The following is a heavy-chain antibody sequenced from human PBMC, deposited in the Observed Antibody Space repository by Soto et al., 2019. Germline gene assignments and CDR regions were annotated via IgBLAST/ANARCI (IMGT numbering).Heavy chain of an antibody. J-gene: IGHJ6*03. CDR2: ISAFNGNT. Sequence: QDQLVQSGAEVKKPGASVTVSCKASGYSFTNYGITWVRQAPGQGLEWMGWISAFNGNTHDAQKLQGRVTMTTDASTSTAYMELRSLRADDTAVYYCARDRGVAPPVAGNTHYYYYMDVGGKGTTVIVSS. CDR3: ARDRGVAPPVAGNTHYYYYMDV. V-gene: IGHV1-18*01. D-gene: IGHD6-19*01. CDR1: GYSFTNYG.